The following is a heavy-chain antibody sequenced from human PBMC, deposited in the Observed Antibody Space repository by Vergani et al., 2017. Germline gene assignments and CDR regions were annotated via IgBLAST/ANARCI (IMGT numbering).Heavy chain of an antibody. Sequence: EVQLLESGGGLVQPGGSLRLSCAASGFTFSSYAMSWVRQAPGKGLEWVSAISGSGGSTYYADSVKGRFTISRDNSKNTLYLQMNSLRAEDTAVYYCASEATMLVVVIGGFDYWGQGTLVTVSP. CDR3: ASEATMLVVVIGGFDY. J-gene: IGHJ4*02. CDR1: GFTFSSYA. CDR2: ISGSGGST. V-gene: IGHV3-23*01. D-gene: IGHD3-22*01.